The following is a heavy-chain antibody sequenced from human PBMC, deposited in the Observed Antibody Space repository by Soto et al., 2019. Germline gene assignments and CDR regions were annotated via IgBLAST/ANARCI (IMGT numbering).Heavy chain of an antibody. CDR3: ARGKYYYDSRAYCAFDS. Sequence: GGSLRRSCGASGFTFSSNWMSWVRQAPGKGLEWVANIKQDGSEKYYVDSVKGRFTISRDNAKNSRYLQMNSLRAEDTAGYYCARGKYYYDSRAYCAFDSWGKGTRVSV. D-gene: IGHD3-22*01. J-gene: IGHJ3*02. CDR2: IKQDGSEK. CDR1: GFTFSSNW. V-gene: IGHV3-7*01.